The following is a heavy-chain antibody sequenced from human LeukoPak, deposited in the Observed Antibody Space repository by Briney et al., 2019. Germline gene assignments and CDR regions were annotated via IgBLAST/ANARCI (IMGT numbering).Heavy chain of an antibody. V-gene: IGHV4-34*01. D-gene: IGHD5-18*01. CDR3: ARSGRIQLWLPLDY. CDR1: GGSISSYY. CDR2: INHSGST. J-gene: IGHJ4*02. Sequence: SETLSLTCTVSGGSISSYYWSWIRQPPGKGLEWIGEINHSGSTNYNPSLKSRVTISVDTSKNQFSLKLSSVTAADTAVYYCARSGRIQLWLPLDYWGQGTLVTVSS.